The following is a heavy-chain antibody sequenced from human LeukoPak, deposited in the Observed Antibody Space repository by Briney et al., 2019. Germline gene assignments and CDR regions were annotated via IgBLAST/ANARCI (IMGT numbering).Heavy chain of an antibody. Sequence: GGSLRLSCAASGFTFSSYGMHWVRQAPGKGLEWVAVISYDGSNKYYADSVKGRFTISRDNSKNTLYLQMNSLRAEDTAVYYCAKDQQLFLPHYYFDYWGQGTLVTVSS. CDR1: GFTFSSYG. CDR3: AKDQQLFLPHYYFDY. J-gene: IGHJ4*02. CDR2: ISYDGSNK. D-gene: IGHD6-13*01. V-gene: IGHV3-30*18.